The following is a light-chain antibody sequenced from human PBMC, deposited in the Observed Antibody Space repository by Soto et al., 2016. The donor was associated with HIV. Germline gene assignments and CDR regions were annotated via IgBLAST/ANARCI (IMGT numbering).Light chain of an antibody. CDR2: AAS. CDR3: QQYNNVPWT. J-gene: IGKJ1*01. CDR1: QDIRND. V-gene: IGKV1-17*01. Sequence: DIQMTQSPSSLSASVGDRVTITCRASQDIRNDLGWYQQKPGKAPKRLIYAASSLQSGVPSRFSGSGSGTDFTLTLSSVQPDDVGTYYCQQYNNVPWTFGQGTKLEMK.